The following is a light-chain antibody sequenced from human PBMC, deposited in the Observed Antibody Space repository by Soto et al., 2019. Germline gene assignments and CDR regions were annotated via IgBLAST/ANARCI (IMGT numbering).Light chain of an antibody. Sequence: QSALTQPSSVSGSPGQSITISCTGTSRDVGSYNLVSWYQQHPGKVPKLMIYEGNERPSGVSNRFSGSTSGNTASLTISGLQAEDEDDYYCSSYAGSSIWVFGGGTKVTVL. V-gene: IGLV2-23*01. CDR1: SRDVGSYNL. CDR3: SSYAGSSIWV. CDR2: EGN. J-gene: IGLJ3*02.